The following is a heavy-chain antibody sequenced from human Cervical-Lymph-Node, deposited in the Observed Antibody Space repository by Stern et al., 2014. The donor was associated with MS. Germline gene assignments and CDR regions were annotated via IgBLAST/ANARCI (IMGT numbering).Heavy chain of an antibody. CDR3: VRGGFSYGYGLDA. CDR2: MNPNNANT. J-gene: IGHJ6*02. Sequence: QMQLVQSGSQVRKPGASVKVSCQASGYTFISYDIFWVRQATGQGLEWMGWMNPNNANTGHAQKFQGRVTMTRNISISTAYMELSSLRSDDTAVYYCVRGGFSYGYGLDAWGQGTAVIVSS. V-gene: IGHV1-8*01. D-gene: IGHD5-18*01. CDR1: GYTFISYD.